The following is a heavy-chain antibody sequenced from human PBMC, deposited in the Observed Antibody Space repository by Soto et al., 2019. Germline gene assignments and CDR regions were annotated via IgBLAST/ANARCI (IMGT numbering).Heavy chain of an antibody. V-gene: IGHV1-46*02. CDR2: INPSTGST. CDR3: ARGSGSFIYGMDV. CDR1: GYSFNTYF. Sequence: GASVKVSCKASGYSFNTYFIHWVRQAPGQGLEWMGRINPSTGSTSYAQKFQGRVTMTRDTSTSTVYMVMSSLRSDDTAVFYCARGSGSFIYGMDVWGQGTKVTVSS. D-gene: IGHD3-10*01. J-gene: IGHJ6*02.